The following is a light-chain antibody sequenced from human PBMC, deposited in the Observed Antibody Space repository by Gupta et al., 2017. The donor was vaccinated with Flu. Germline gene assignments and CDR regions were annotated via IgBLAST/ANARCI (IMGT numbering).Light chain of an antibody. J-gene: IGLJ1*01. Sequence: SPRQTATITCSGDKLANKYTCWYQQKPGQPPVLIIYEDEKRPSGIPERFSGSNTVNTATLTIRGTQAMDEDDYYCQAWDSSAGVFGAGTKFTV. CDR1: KLANKY. CDR2: EDE. V-gene: IGLV3-1*01. CDR3: QAWDSSAGV.